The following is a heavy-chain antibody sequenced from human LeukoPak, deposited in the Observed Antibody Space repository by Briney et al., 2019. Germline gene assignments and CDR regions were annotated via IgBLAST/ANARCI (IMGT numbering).Heavy chain of an antibody. CDR2: IRSGNGTI. Sequence: GGSLRLSCAASGFTFSSYNMNWVRQAPGKGLEWVSYIRSGNGTISYAGSVKGRFTVSRDNTKNSLYLQMNSLKVEDTAVYYCASSGYYSVLPDYWGQGTLVTVSS. V-gene: IGHV3-48*04. CDR3: ASSGYYSVLPDY. CDR1: GFTFSSYN. D-gene: IGHD3-22*01. J-gene: IGHJ4*02.